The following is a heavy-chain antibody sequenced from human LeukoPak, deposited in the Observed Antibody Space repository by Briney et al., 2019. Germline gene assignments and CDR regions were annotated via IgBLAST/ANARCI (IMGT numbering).Heavy chain of an antibody. CDR3: TKGNIGYYFDY. CDR1: GFTLSSYT. J-gene: IGHJ4*02. CDR2: ITDSGGIT. D-gene: IGHD2/OR15-2a*01. V-gene: IGHV3-23*01. Sequence: GGSLRLSCAASGFTLSSYTMSWVRQAPGKGLEWVSSITDSGGITYYAGSVKGRFTISRDNSKNMLYFQMNSLRAEDTAVYYCTKGNIGYYFDYWGQGTLVTVSS.